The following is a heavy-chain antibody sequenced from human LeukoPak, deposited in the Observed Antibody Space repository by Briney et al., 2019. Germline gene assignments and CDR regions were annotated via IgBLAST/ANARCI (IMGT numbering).Heavy chain of an antibody. CDR3: AKDFIRYFDWLLYVGYFDY. V-gene: IGHV3-23*01. CDR2: ISGSGGST. D-gene: IGHD3-9*01. CDR1: GFTFSSYA. Sequence: PGGSLRLSCAASGFTFSSYAMSWVRQAPGKGLEWVSAISGSGGSTYYADSVKCLFTISRDNSKTTLYLQMNSLRAEDTAVYYCAKDFIRYFDWLLYVGYFDYWGQGTLVTVSS. J-gene: IGHJ4*02.